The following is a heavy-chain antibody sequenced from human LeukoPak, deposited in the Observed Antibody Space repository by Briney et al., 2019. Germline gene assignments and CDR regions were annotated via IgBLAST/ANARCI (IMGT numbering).Heavy chain of an antibody. Sequence: GGSLRLPCAASGFTFSDYYMSWSREAPAKGLEWVSAICGSGSSTYYADSEKGRFTISRDNSKHTLYLQMNSLTAEDTAVYYCAKSFSAIGAFDIWGQGTMVTVSS. CDR1: GFTFSDYY. D-gene: IGHD3-10*01. V-gene: IGHV3-23*01. CDR3: AKSFSAIGAFDI. J-gene: IGHJ3*02. CDR2: ICGSGSST.